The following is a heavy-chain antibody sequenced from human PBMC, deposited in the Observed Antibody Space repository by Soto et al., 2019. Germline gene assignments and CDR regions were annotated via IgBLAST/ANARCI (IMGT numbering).Heavy chain of an antibody. CDR3: AIGSYGNYYYAMDV. D-gene: IGHD1-26*01. Sequence: QVQLVQSGAEVKKPGSSVKVSCKASGGTFSSYTFSWVRQAPGQGLEWMGRIIPILGIVNYAQKFQGRVMITADKSTRTAYMELSSLRSEDTAVYYCAIGSYGNYYYAMDVWGQGTTVTGSS. V-gene: IGHV1-69*02. CDR1: GGTFSSYT. J-gene: IGHJ6*02. CDR2: IIPILGIV.